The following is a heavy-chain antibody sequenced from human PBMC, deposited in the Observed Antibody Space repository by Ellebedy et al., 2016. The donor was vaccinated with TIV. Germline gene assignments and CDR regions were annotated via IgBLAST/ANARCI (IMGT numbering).Heavy chain of an antibody. V-gene: IGHV1-2*02. CDR2: INVNTGST. CDR1: GYTFTGNY. CDR3: ARDPIARDGYLLDY. J-gene: IGHJ4*02. Sequence: ASVKVSCXASGYTFTGNYMHWVRQAPGQGLEWLGCINVNTGSTTYAQRFQGRITVTRDTSISTAYMELSRLTSDDTAVYFCARDPIARDGYLLDYWGQGTLVTVSP. D-gene: IGHD5-24*01.